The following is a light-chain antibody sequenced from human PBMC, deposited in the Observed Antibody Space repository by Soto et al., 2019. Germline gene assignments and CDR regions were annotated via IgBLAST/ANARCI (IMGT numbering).Light chain of an antibody. CDR3: QQYHNWPIT. V-gene: IGKV3-15*01. J-gene: IGKJ5*01. Sequence: EIVMTQSPATLSVSQGASDTLSCRASQSVSSNLAWHQQKPGQAPRILMYDASTRATGISARFSGSGSGTEFTLTISSLQSEECAVYYGQQYHNWPITFGQGTRLDIK. CDR2: DAS. CDR1: QSVSSN.